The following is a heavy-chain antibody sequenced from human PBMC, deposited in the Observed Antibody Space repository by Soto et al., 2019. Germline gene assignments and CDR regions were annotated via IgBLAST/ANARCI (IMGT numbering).Heavy chain of an antibody. CDR3: AKFGRSRSSTYYYGMDV. V-gene: IGHV3-23*01. CDR1: GSSFSTDV. J-gene: IGHJ6*02. CDR2: IHVSDSGT. D-gene: IGHD2-15*01. Sequence: EVQLLESGGGLVQPGGSLRLSCVVSGSSFSTDVITWVRRAPGKGLECFSLIHVSDSGTHYEDSVKGRFTISTDNSENTVFLQMNSLRLEDTAIYYCAKFGRSRSSTYYYGMDVWGQGTTVTVS.